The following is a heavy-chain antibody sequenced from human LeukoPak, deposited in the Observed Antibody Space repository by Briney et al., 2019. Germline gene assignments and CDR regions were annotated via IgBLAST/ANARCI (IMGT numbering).Heavy chain of an antibody. Sequence: ASVKVSCKASGYTFTSYYMHWVRQAPGQGLECMGIINPSGGSTSYAQKFQGRVTMTRDTSTSTVYMELSSLRSEDTAVYYCARDPDKDYYYDSSGYYMYYWGQGTLVTVSS. V-gene: IGHV1-46*01. CDR3: ARDPDKDYYYDSSGYYMYY. J-gene: IGHJ4*02. CDR1: GYTFTSYY. CDR2: INPSGGST. D-gene: IGHD3-22*01.